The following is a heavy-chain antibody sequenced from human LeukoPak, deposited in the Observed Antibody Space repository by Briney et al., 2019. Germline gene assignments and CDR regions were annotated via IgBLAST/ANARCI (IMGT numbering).Heavy chain of an antibody. CDR1: GYTFTSYG. V-gene: IGHV1-18*01. Sequence: ASVKVSCKASGYTFTSYGISWVRQAPGQGLGWMGWISAYNGNTNYAQKLQGRVTMTTDTSTSTAYMELRSLRSDDTAVYYCATKYGDYGGGWFDPWGQGTLVTVSS. D-gene: IGHD4-17*01. CDR3: ATKYGDYGGGWFDP. J-gene: IGHJ5*02. CDR2: ISAYNGNT.